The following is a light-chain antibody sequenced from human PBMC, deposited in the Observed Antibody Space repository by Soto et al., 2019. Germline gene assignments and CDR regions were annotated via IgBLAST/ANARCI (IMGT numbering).Light chain of an antibody. J-gene: IGKJ5*01. V-gene: IGKV3D-15*01. Sequence: EMVVPQAQATLSVSRGGGATVSCMASPSVIRHLAWYQQRPGQPPRLLIYATSNRATGIPARFSGSGSGTEFTLTITSLQSEDLAVYYCQHYDNWPFTFGQGTRLEIK. CDR3: QHYDNWPFT. CDR2: ATS. CDR1: PSVIRH.